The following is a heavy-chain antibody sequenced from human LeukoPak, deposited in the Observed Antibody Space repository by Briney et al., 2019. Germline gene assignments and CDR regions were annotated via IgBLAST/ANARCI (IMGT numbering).Heavy chain of an antibody. D-gene: IGHD1-7*01. CDR1: GYTFTSYG. CDR2: IIPIFGTA. Sequence: SVKVSCKASGYTFTSYGISWVRQAPGQGLEWMGGIIPIFGTANYAQKFQGRVTITADESTSTAYMELSSLRSEDTAVYYCAREGSITGTTEYFDYWGQGTLVTVSS. CDR3: AREGSITGTTEYFDY. J-gene: IGHJ4*02. V-gene: IGHV1-69*13.